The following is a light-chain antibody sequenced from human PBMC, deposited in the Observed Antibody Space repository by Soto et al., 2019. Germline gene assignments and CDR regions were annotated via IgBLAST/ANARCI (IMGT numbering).Light chain of an antibody. Sequence: DIVMTKSPLSLPVTPGEPASISCRASQILLHSNGYNYLDWYLQKPGQSPQLLIYLGSNRASGVPDRFSGSGSGTDFTLKISRVEAEDVGVYYCMQALQTRTFGQGTKVDIK. CDR2: LGS. CDR1: QILLHSNGYNY. CDR3: MQALQTRT. V-gene: IGKV2-28*01. J-gene: IGKJ1*01.